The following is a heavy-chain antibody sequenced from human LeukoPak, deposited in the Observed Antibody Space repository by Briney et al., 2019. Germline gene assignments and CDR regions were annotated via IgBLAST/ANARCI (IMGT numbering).Heavy chain of an antibody. CDR3: ARGARYPQGNFDY. J-gene: IGHJ4*02. Sequence: SETLSLTCTVSGGSISRYYWSWIRQPPGKGLEWIGYIYCSGSTNYNPSLKSRVTISVDTSKNQFSLKLNSVTAADTAVYYCARGARYPQGNFDYWGQGTLVTVSS. CDR2: IYCSGST. V-gene: IGHV4-59*01. D-gene: IGHD1-14*01. CDR1: GGSISRYY.